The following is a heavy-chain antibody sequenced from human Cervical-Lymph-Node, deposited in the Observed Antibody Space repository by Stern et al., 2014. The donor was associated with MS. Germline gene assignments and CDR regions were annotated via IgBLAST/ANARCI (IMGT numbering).Heavy chain of an antibody. V-gene: IGHV3-23*04. CDR2: ISLSGGST. Sequence: EVTLVESGGGLVQPGGSLRLSCAASGFTFSDYAMSWVRQAPGKGLEWVSAISLSGGSTFYADSVQGRFTISRDNSKNTLYLQMNSLRAEDTAVYYCAKDRELVVVTFDSWGQGTLVTVSS. J-gene: IGHJ4*02. D-gene: IGHD2-15*01. CDR1: GFTFSDYA. CDR3: AKDRELVVVTFDS.